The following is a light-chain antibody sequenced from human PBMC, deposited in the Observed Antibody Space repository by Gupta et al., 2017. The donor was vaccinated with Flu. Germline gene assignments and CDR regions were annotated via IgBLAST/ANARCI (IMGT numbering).Light chain of an antibody. Sequence: QSALTQPRSVSGSPGQSVTISCTGTSSDVGGYNYVSWHQKHPGKAPKVMIYDVSQRPSGVPDRFSGSKSGNTASLTISGLQAEDEADYYCCSYAGSYTLVFGGGNKLTVL. CDR3: CSYAGSYTLV. CDR2: DVS. V-gene: IGLV2-11*01. J-gene: IGLJ2*01. CDR1: SSDVGGYNY.